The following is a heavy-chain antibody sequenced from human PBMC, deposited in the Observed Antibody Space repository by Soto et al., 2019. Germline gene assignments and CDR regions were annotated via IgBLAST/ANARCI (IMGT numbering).Heavy chain of an antibody. D-gene: IGHD2-8*01. Sequence: EVQLVESGGGLLQTGGSLRLSCADSGFTFSSYSINWVRQAPGKGLEWVSYISSSSTTTHYADSVKGRFTIARDNAKNSLYLQMNSLRAEDTALYYCARVYDGLDVWGQGTMVTVSS. V-gene: IGHV3-48*01. CDR3: ARVYDGLDV. CDR1: GFTFSSYS. J-gene: IGHJ3*01. CDR2: ISSSSTTT.